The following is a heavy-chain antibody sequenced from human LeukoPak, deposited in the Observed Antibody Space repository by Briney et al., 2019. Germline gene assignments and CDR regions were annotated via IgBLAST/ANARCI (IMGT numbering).Heavy chain of an antibody. V-gene: IGHV1-2*02. J-gene: IGHJ4*02. CDR3: ARVMSNSRYYFDY. Sequence: GASVKVSCKASGYTLTGYYMHWVRPAPGQGLEWMGWINPNSGGTNYAQKFQGRVTMTRDTSISTAYMELSRLRSDDTAVYYCARVMSNSRYYFDYWGQGTLVTVSS. CDR2: INPNSGGT. CDR1: GYTLTGYY. D-gene: IGHD4-23*01.